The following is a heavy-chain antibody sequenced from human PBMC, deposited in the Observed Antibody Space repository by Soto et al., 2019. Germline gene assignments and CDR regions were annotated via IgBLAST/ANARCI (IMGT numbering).Heavy chain of an antibody. CDR1: GFTFNNYA. D-gene: IGHD2-15*01. V-gene: IGHV3-30-3*01. CDR2: ISYDGNNK. CDR3: ARDRQKLISYSLDY. J-gene: IGHJ4*02. Sequence: QVQLVESVGGVVQPGRSLRRSCAASGFTFNNYAIHWARQAPGKGLEWVAVISYDGNNKYYADSVKGRFTISRDDSKNTLYLQMNSLRGEDTAVYFCARDRQKLISYSLDYWGRGTLVTVSS.